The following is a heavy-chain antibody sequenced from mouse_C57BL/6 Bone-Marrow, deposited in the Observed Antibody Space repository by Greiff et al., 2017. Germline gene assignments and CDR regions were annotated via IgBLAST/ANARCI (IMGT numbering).Heavy chain of an antibody. CDR3: ARRPQLGRDYWDY. D-gene: IGHD4-1*02. CDR2: IYPGDGDT. J-gene: IGHJ2*01. Sequence: VKLMESGPELVKPGASVKISCKASGYAFSSSWMNWVKQRPGKGLEWIGRIYPGDGDTNYNGKFKGKATLTADKSSSTAYMQLSSLTSEDSAVYFCARRPQLGRDYWDYWGQGTTLTVSS. V-gene: IGHV1-82*01. CDR1: GYAFSSSW.